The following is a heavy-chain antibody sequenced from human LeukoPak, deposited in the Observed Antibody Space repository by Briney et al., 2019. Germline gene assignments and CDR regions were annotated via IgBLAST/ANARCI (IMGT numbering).Heavy chain of an antibody. Sequence: GGSLRLSCAASGFSFSDHAMGWVRQAPARGPGWVSSIRGGGEIFYADSVKGRFTLARDDSRKTVYLQMNNFRVEDTAIYYCAKANWVSNADAVWWGQGTQVTVSS. CDR3: AKANWVSNADAVW. V-gene: IGHV3-23*01. J-gene: IGHJ4*02. CDR2: IRGGGEI. CDR1: GFSFSDHA. D-gene: IGHD1-1*01.